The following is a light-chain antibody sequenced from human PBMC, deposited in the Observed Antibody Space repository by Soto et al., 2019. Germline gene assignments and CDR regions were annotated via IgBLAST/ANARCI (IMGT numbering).Light chain of an antibody. J-gene: IGKJ1*01. CDR2: GAS. Sequence: EIVLTQSPDTLSLSPGERATLSCRASQSFSSSFIAWYQQKPGQAPRLLIYGASTRATGIPARFSGSGSGTEFTLTISSLQSEDFAVYYCQQYNNWLWTFGQGTKVEIK. CDR1: QSFSSS. CDR3: QQYNNWLWT. V-gene: IGKV3D-15*01.